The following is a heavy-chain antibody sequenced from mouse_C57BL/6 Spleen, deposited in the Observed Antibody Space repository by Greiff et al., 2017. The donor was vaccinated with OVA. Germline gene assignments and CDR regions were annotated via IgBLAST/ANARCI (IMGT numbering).Heavy chain of an antibody. V-gene: IGHV1-22*01. D-gene: IGHD4-1*02. J-gene: IGHJ2*01. CDR3: ARLAFNWYYFDY. CDR2: INPNNGGT. Sequence: EVQLQESGPELVKPGASVKMSCKASGYTFTDYNMHWVKQSHGKSLEWIGYINPNNGGTSYNQKFKGKATLTVNKSSSTAYMELRSLTSEDSAVYDCARLAFNWYYFDYWGQGTTLTVSS. CDR1: GYTFTDYN.